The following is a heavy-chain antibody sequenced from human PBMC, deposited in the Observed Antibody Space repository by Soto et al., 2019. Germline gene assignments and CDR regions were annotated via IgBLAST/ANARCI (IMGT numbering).Heavy chain of an antibody. CDR2: IYYSGST. V-gene: IGHV4-59*08. CDR1: GGSINSYY. D-gene: IGHD2-15*01. Sequence: SETLSLTCTVPGGSINSYYSSWIRRPPGKGLEWIGYIYYSGSTNYNPSLKSRVTISVDTSKSQFSLKLSSVTAADTAVYYCARHSGGYYYFGMDVCGQGTTVT. CDR3: ARHSGGYYYFGMDV. J-gene: IGHJ6*02.